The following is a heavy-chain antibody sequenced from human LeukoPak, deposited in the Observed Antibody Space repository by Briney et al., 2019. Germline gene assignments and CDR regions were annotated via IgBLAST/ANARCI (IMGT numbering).Heavy chain of an antibody. D-gene: IGHD5-18*01. CDR2: ISSSSSTI. J-gene: IGHJ6*03. CDR3: ARAREDTAMVNYYYYYMDV. Sequence: GGSLRLSCAASGFTFSSYSMNWVRQAPGKGLEWVSYISSSSSTIYYADSVKGRFTISRDNAKNSLYLQMNSLRAEDTAVYYCARAREDTAMVNYYYYYMDVWGKGTTVTVSS. V-gene: IGHV3-48*01. CDR1: GFTFSSYS.